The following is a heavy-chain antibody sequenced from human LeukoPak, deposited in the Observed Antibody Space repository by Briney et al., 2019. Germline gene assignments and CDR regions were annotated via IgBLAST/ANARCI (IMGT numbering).Heavy chain of an antibody. D-gene: IGHD6-13*01. CDR3: AKRNIAAAGTIDY. J-gene: IGHJ4*02. CDR2: ISGGGGST. Sequence: GGSPRLSCAASGFTFSSYAMSWVRQAPGKGLEWVSAISGGGGSTYYADSVKGRFTISRDNSKNTLYLQMNSLRAEDTAVYYCAKRNIAAAGTIDYWGQGTLVTVSS. CDR1: GFTFSSYA. V-gene: IGHV3-23*01.